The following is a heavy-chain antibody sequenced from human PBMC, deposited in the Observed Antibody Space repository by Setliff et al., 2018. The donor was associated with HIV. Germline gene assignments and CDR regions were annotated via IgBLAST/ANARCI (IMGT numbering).Heavy chain of an antibody. CDR3: ATVSGDYYDSSDRP. CDR1: GYTFTAYY. D-gene: IGHD3-22*01. CDR2: VDPEDGET. V-gene: IGHV1-69-2*01. Sequence: ASVKVSCKASGYTFTAYYMHWVQQAPGKGLEWVGRVDPEDGETMYAEKFQSRVTITADTSTDTAYLELSSLRSEDTAVYYCATVSGDYYDSSDRPWGQGTLGTVSS. J-gene: IGHJ5*02.